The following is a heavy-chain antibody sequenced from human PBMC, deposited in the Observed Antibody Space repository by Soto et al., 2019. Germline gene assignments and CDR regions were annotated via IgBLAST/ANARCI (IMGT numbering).Heavy chain of an antibody. CDR3: ANYGSGSPQFNWIDP. CDR2: IYYSGST. V-gene: IGHV4-30-4*01. Sequence: SETLSLTCTVSGGSISSGDYYWSWIRQPPGNGLEWIGYIYYSGSTYYNPSLKSRVTISVDTSKNQFSLKLSSVTAADTAVYYSANYGSGSPQFNWIDPWGPGTLVTVSS. D-gene: IGHD3-10*01. CDR1: GGSISSGDYY. J-gene: IGHJ5*02.